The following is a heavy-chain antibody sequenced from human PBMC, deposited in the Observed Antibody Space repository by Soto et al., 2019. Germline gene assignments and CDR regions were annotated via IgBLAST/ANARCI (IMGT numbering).Heavy chain of an antibody. CDR2: ISYDGSNK. Sequence: GGSLRLSCAASGFTFSSYGMHWVRQAPGKGLEWVAVISYDGSNKYYADSVKGRFTISRDNSKNTLYLQMNSLRAEDTAVYYCAKDPSPYYDFWSGYLNGMDVWGQGTTVTVSS. D-gene: IGHD3-3*01. V-gene: IGHV3-30*18. CDR3: AKDPSPYYDFWSGYLNGMDV. CDR1: GFTFSSYG. J-gene: IGHJ6*02.